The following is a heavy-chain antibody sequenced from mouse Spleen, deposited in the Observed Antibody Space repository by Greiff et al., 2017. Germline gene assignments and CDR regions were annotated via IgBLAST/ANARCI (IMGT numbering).Heavy chain of an antibody. D-gene: IGHD2-1*01. CDR3: ARLKGNYHFDY. CDR2: ISSGGSYT. J-gene: IGHJ2*01. Sequence: EVMLVESGGGLVKPGGSLKLSCAASGFTFSSYAMSWVRQTPEKRLEWVATISSGGSYTYYPDSVKGRFTISRDNAKNTLCLQMSSLRSEDTAMYYCARLKGNYHFDYWGQGTTLTVSS. V-gene: IGHV5-9-1*01. CDR1: GFTFSSYA.